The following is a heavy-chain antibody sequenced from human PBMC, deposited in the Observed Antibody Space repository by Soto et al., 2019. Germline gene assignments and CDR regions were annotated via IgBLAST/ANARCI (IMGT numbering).Heavy chain of an antibody. J-gene: IGHJ6*02. Sequence: PSETLSLTCAVYGGSFSGYTWSWIRQAPGKGLEWIGEVNAGGGTKYNPSLKSRVTISEDASKNEFFLRLGPVTAADTAVYYCARDEVPQWFTKGYYGLDVWGQGTTVTV. D-gene: IGHD2-8*01. CDR1: GGSFSGYT. V-gene: IGHV4-34*01. CDR3: ARDEVPQWFTKGYYGLDV. CDR2: VNAGGGT.